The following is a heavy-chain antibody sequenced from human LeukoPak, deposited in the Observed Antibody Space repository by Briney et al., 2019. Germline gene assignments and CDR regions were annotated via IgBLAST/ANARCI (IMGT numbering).Heavy chain of an antibody. CDR3: ARRWNYGRNYYIDV. V-gene: IGHV4-34*01. CDR2: INDSGTI. Sequence: SETLSLTCAVYGGSFSNYYWSWIRQSPGKGLEWIGEINDSGTINYNPSLMSRVTISVDKSKNQFSLKLSSVTAAVTAVYYCARRWNYGRNYYIDVWGKGATVSVSS. J-gene: IGHJ6*03. CDR1: GGSFSNYY. D-gene: IGHD1-7*01.